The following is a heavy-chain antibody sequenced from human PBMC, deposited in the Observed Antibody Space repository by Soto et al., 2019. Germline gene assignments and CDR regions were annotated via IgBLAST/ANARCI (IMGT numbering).Heavy chain of an antibody. J-gene: IGHJ6*03. CDR2: IYYSGST. CDR1: GGSISSSSYY. CDR3: ARSYDYIWGSYRYYYYYMDV. D-gene: IGHD3-16*02. V-gene: IGHV4-39*01. Sequence: KSSETLSLTCTVSGGSISSSSYYWGWIRQPPGKGLEWIGSIYYSGSTYYNPSLKSRVTISVDTSKNQFSLKLSSVTAADTAVYYCARSYDYIWGSYRYYYYYMDVWGKGTTVTVSS.